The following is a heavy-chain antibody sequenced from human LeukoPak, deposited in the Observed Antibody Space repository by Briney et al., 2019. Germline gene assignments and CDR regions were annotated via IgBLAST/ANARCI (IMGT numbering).Heavy chain of an antibody. D-gene: IGHD3-3*02. CDR3: ARVGDHFHWYLDL. J-gene: IGHJ2*01. CDR2: LYSGSST. V-gene: IGHV3-53*01. Sequence: GGPLRLSCAASGFTVSTNYMNWVRQAPGKGLEWVSILYSGSSTYYADSVEGRFTISRDSSKNTLFLQMNDLRAEDTAVYYCARVGDHFHWYLDLWGRGTLVTVSS. CDR1: GFTVSTNY.